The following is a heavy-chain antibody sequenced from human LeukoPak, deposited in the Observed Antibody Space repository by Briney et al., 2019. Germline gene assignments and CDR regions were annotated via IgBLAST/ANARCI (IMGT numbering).Heavy chain of an antibody. CDR2: ISGHNRNT. J-gene: IGHJ5*02. CDR3: ARDRAFSTSHNWFDP. Sequence: ASVIVSCKASGYIFTSFGISWVRQAPGHGFEWMGWISGHNRNTNLAQNFQGRVIMTTDTSTNTAYLELRSLRSDDTAVYFCARDRAFSTSHNWFDPWGQGTLVIVSS. D-gene: IGHD3-3*02. V-gene: IGHV1-18*01. CDR1: GYIFTSFG.